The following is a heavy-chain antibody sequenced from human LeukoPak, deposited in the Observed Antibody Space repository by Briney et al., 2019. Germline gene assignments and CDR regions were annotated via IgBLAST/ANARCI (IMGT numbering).Heavy chain of an antibody. D-gene: IGHD2-15*01. Sequence: PGGSLRLSCVASGFTFSDHYMNWIRQAPGKGLEWVSHISTSSGYTNYAYFVKGRFIISRYNAESSLYLQMHSHRAEDTAVYYCARAAKYRSGDSCSDYWGQGTLVTVSS. CDR1: GFTFSDHY. CDR3: ARAAKYRSGDSCSDY. CDR2: ISTSSGYT. V-gene: IGHV3-11*05. J-gene: IGHJ4*02.